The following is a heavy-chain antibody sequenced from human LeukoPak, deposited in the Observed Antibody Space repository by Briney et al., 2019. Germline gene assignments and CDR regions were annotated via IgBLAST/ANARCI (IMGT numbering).Heavy chain of an antibody. Sequence: SETLSLTCAVYGGSFSGYYWSWIRQPPGKGLEWIGEINHSGSTNYNPSLKSRVTISVDTSKNQFSLKLSSVTAADTAVYYCARAPPSRFWSGYYTGTYYFDYWGQGTLVTVSS. CDR1: GGSFSGYY. J-gene: IGHJ4*02. D-gene: IGHD3-3*01. V-gene: IGHV4-34*01. CDR2: INHSGST. CDR3: ARAPPSRFWSGYYTGTYYFDY.